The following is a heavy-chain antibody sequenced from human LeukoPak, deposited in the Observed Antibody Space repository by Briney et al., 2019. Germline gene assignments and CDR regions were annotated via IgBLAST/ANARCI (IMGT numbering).Heavy chain of an antibody. CDR2: IKEDGSEI. V-gene: IGHV3-7*01. CDR3: ATDRDNSDWQKRFDS. Sequence: GGSLRLSCAASGFSFSRYWMNWYRQAPGKGLEGVGNIKEDGSEINYVDSVRGRFAISKDNAKNSLHLQMNSLRGEDTAVYYCATDRDNSDWQKRFDSWGQGTLVTVSS. CDR1: GFSFSRYW. D-gene: IGHD2-21*02. J-gene: IGHJ4*02.